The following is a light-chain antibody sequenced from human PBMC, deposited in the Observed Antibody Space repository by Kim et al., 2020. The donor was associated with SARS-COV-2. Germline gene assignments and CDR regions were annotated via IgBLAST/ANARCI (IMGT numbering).Light chain of an antibody. J-gene: IGKJ5*01. CDR3: QQYSSSPGT. CDR2: GAS. CDR1: QNVLTIY. Sequence: SPGERPTLSCRASQNVLTIYLAWYQQRPGTAPRLLTYGASSRATDIPDRFTGSGSGTDFTLTISRLEPEDFAVYYCQQYSSSPGTFGQGTRLEIK. V-gene: IGKV3-20*01.